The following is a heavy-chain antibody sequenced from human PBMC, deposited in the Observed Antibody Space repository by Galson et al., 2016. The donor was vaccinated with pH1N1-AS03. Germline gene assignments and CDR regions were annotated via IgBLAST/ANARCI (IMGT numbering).Heavy chain of an antibody. CDR1: GYTFTNYG. CDR2: IGTYT. J-gene: IGHJ6*02. Sequence: VKVSCTASGYTFTNYGISWVRQAPGQGLEYMGWIGTYTIYAQKLQGRVTMTTDTSTSTAYMELRSLTSEDTAVDYCARGTHVMGDRNFYNGMDVWGQGTTVTVSS. CDR3: ARGTHVMGDRNFYNGMDV. D-gene: IGHD3-16*01. V-gene: IGHV1-18*04.